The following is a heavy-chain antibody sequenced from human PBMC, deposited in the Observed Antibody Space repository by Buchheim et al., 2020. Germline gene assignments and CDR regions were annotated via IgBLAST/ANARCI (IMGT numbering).Heavy chain of an antibody. Sequence: QVQLVQSGAEVKKPGASVKVSCKASGYTFTSYYMHWVRQAPGQGLEWMGIINPSGGSTSYAQKFQGRVTLTRDTSTSTVYMELSSLISEDTAVYYCARDHSPFDSIVVRNYGMDVWGQGTT. CDR1: GYTFTSYY. CDR3: ARDHSPFDSIVVRNYGMDV. D-gene: IGHD3-22*01. V-gene: IGHV1-46*01. J-gene: IGHJ6*02. CDR2: INPSGGST.